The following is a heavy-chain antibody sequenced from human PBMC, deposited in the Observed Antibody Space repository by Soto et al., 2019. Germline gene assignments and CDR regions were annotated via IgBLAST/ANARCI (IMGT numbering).Heavy chain of an antibody. CDR1: GFSLSSTRVA. D-gene: IGHD6-19*01. J-gene: IGHJ4*02. CDR3: AHSVVAGLGYYFDY. V-gene: IGHV2-5*02. Sequence: QITLKESGPTLVKPTQTLTLTCTFSGFSLSSTRVAVGWIRQPPGKALEWLALIYWDDDKRYSPFLKSRLTITKDNSKNQVVLTMTNMDPVDTATYYCAHSVVAGLGYYFDYWGQGTLVTVS. CDR2: IYWDDDK.